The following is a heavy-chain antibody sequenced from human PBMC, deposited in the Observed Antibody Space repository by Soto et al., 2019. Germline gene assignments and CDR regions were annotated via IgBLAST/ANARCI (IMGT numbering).Heavy chain of an antibody. D-gene: IGHD4-17*01. CDR2: ISRNGDTT. Sequence: RLSCSASGITFSSYALTRGRQAPGKGLEWVSVISRNGDTTNYADSVKGRFTISRDTSKNTLYLQMKSVRAEDTAVYYCARYTATTPIDYWGQGTLVTVSS. J-gene: IGHJ4*02. CDR1: GITFSSYA. V-gene: IGHV3-23*01. CDR3: ARYTATTPIDY.